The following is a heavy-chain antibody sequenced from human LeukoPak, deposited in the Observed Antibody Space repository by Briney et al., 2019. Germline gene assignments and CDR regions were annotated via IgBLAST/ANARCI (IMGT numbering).Heavy chain of an antibody. V-gene: IGHV3-7*01. Sequence: GFXFSSSWMSWVRQAPGKGLEWVANINEDGSAKYYVDSVKGRFTISRDNAKRSLDLQVNSLRAEDTAVYYCTRSRRDGNDYWGQGTLVTVSS. CDR1: GFXFSSSW. J-gene: IGHJ4*02. CDR3: TRSRRDGNDY. D-gene: IGHD5-24*01. CDR2: INEDGSAK.